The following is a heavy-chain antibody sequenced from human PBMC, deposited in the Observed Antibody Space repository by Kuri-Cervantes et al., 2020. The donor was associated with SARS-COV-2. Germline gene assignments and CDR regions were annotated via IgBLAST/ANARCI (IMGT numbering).Heavy chain of an antibody. Sequence: GESLKISCAASGFTFSSYSMNWVRQAPGKGLEWVSYISSSSSTIYYADSVKGRLTISRDNAKNLLFLQMNSLRVEDTAIYYCARSPSRSYDFASGLRVTPTDFWGQGTLVTVSS. CDR1: GFTFSSYS. CDR3: ARSPSRSYDFASGLRVTPTDF. CDR2: ISSSSSTI. J-gene: IGHJ4*02. V-gene: IGHV3-48*04. D-gene: IGHD3-3*01.